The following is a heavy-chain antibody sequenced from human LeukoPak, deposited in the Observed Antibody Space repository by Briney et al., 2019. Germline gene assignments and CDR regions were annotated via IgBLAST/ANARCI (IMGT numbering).Heavy chain of an antibody. CDR2: INHGGST. J-gene: IGHJ6*03. D-gene: IGHD6-13*01. CDR3: ARVPSQLVRGFYYYYYMDV. CDR1: GGSFSGYY. Sequence: SETLSLTCAVYGGSFSGYYWSWIRQPPGKGLEWIGEINHGGSTNYNPSLKSRVTISVDTSKNQFSLKLSSVTAADTAVYYCARVPSQLVRGFYYYYYMDVWGKGTTVTVSS. V-gene: IGHV4-34*01.